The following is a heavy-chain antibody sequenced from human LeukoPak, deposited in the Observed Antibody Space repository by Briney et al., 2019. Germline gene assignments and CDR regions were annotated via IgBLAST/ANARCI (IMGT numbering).Heavy chain of an antibody. J-gene: IGHJ3*02. CDR1: GYSISSGYY. V-gene: IGHV4-38-2*01. D-gene: IGHD2-2*01. CDR2: IYHSGST. Sequence: PSETLSLTCAVSGYSISSGYYWGWIRQPPGKGLEWIGSIYHSGSTYYNPSPKSRVTISVDTSKNQFSLKLSSVTAADTAVYYCARQDIVVVPAAPKSGGEDFDIWGQGTMVTVSS. CDR3: ARQDIVVVPAAPKSGGEDFDI.